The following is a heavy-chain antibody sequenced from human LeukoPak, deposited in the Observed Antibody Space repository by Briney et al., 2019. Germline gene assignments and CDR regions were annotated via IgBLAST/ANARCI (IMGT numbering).Heavy chain of an antibody. CDR2: ISYDGSNK. CDR3: ARDHYYDSSGYYPGY. J-gene: IGHJ4*02. V-gene: IGHV3-30*04. D-gene: IGHD3-22*01. Sequence: GGSLRLSCAASRFTFSSYAMHWVRQASGKGLEWVAVISYDGSNKYYADSVKGRFTISRDSSKNTLYLQMNSLRAEDTAVYYCARDHYYDSSGYYPGYWGQGTLVTVSS. CDR1: RFTFSSYA.